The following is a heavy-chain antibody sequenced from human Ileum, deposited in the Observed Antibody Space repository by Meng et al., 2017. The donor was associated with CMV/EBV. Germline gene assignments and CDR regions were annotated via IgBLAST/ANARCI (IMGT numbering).Heavy chain of an antibody. D-gene: IGHD5-18*01. J-gene: IGHJ4*02. CDR1: GFNFSEFG. V-gene: IGHV3-33*01. CDR2: IWFDGSHE. Sequence: SGFNFSEFGMHWFRQAPGKGLEWVAVIWFDGSHENYAGSVKGRFAISRDNSKNTLYLQMNKVRAEDTALYYCATHQFHGDREIQVTDYWGQGTLVTVSS. CDR3: ATHQFHGDREIQVTDY.